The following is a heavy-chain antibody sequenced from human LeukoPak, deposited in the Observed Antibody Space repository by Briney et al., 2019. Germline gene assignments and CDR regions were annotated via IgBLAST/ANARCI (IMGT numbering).Heavy chain of an antibody. J-gene: IGHJ4*02. CDR3: ARRGDSGSSGYFFDS. V-gene: IGHV3-53*01. Sequence: GGSLRLSCAASGFTVSGNYMSWVRQPPGKGLEWVSLLYSGGSTYYADSVKGRFTISRDNSKNTVYLQMNSLRADDTAVYYCARRGDSGSSGYFFDSWGQGTQVTVSS. CDR1: GFTVSGNY. D-gene: IGHD3-22*01. CDR2: LYSGGST.